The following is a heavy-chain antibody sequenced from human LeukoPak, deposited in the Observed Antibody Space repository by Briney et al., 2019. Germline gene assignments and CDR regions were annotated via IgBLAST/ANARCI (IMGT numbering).Heavy chain of an antibody. CDR2: INGSWVIT. V-gene: IGHV3-23*01. CDR1: EFTFSKYA. D-gene: IGHD3-16*01. J-gene: IGHJ4*02. Sequence: GGSLRLSCAAPEFTFSKYAMNWVRQAPGKGLEWVSGINGSWVITFYADSVKGRFTISRDNSKNTLYLQMNSLRAEDTAIYYCAKDSSQGGDYFDSWGQGTLVTVSS. CDR3: AKDSSQGGDYFDS.